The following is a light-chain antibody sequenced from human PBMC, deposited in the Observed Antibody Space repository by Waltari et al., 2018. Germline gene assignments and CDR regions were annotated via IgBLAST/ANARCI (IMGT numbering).Light chain of an antibody. CDR1: DSNTGNNY. CDR2: RHN. Sequence: QSVLTLPPSASVTPGQRATIPCSGSDSNTGNNYVSWYQHDPGLAPKLLIYRHNGGPVGVPDRFTGSKSGTSASLVIGGLRSEEEADYYWAAWDDSLGGHVVVGGGTKVTVL. CDR3: AAWDDSLGGHVV. J-gene: IGLJ2*01. V-gene: IGLV1-47*01.